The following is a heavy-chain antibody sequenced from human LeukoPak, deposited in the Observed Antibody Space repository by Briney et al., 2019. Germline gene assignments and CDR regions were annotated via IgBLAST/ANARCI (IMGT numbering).Heavy chain of an antibody. CDR3: VRLGSSSWHYFDY. CDR1: GFTFSSYE. CDR2: IYYSGST. J-gene: IGHJ4*02. V-gene: IGHV4-39*01. D-gene: IGHD6-13*01. Sequence: GSLRLSCAASGFTFSSYEMNWVGQAPGKGLEWMGSIYYSGSTYYNPSLKSRVTISVDTSKNQFSLKLSSVTAADTAVYYCVRLGSSSWHYFDYWGQGTLVTVSS.